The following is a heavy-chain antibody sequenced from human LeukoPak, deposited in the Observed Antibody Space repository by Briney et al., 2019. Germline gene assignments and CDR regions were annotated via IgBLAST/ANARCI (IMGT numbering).Heavy chain of an antibody. CDR3: ARLLIYCSSTSCHFDY. Sequence: SETLSLTCTVSGGSISSSNYYWGWIRQPPGKGLEWIGSISYSGITYYNPSLKSRVTIFVETSNNQFSLKLSSVTAADTAMYYCARLLIYCSSTSCHFDYWGQGTLVTVSS. CDR1: GGSISSSNYY. D-gene: IGHD2-2*01. CDR2: ISYSGIT. V-gene: IGHV4-39*01. J-gene: IGHJ4*02.